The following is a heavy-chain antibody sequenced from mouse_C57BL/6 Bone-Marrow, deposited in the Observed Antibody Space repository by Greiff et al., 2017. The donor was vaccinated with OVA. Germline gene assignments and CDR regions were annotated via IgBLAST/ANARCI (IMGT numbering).Heavy chain of an antibody. CDR3: AEIYYGNYEGFDY. D-gene: IGHD2-1*01. Sequence: VQLQQPGAELVKPGASVKMSCKASGYTFTSYWITWVKQRPGQGLEWIGDIYPGSGSTNYNAKFKSKATLTVDTSSSTAYMQLSRLTSEDSAVYYSAEIYYGNYEGFDYWGQGTTLTVSS. CDR2: IYPGSGST. J-gene: IGHJ2*01. CDR1: GYTFTSYW. V-gene: IGHV1-55*01.